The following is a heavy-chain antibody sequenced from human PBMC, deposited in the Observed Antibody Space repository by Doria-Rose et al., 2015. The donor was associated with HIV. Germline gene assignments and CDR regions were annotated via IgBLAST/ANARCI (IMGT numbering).Heavy chain of an antibody. CDR1: GFSFESYA. Sequence: VQLVQSGGGLVQPGRSLRLSCVGSGFSFESYAMHWVRLAPGKGLECVAGISRDSGAKGNADSVEGRFTISRDNAKKSVYLEMRSLRPEDTAFYYCAKAPIIGPKYYFYMDVWGKGTSVTVSS. CDR2: ISRDSGAK. CDR3: AKAPIIGPKYYFYMDV. V-gene: IGHV3-9*01. J-gene: IGHJ6*03. D-gene: IGHD3-3*01.